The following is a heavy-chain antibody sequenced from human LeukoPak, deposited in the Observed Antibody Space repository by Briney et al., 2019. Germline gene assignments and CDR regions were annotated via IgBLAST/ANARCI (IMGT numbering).Heavy chain of an antibody. V-gene: IGHV3-48*01. CDR1: GFTFSTYN. CDR3: ASFPWDLRPT. Sequence: PGGSLRLSCAASGFTFSTYNMNWVRQAPGKGLEWVSYISGSSTVIYYADSVKGRFTISRDNAKNSLYLQMNSLRAEDTAVYYCASFPWDLRPTWGQGTLVSVAS. CDR2: ISGSSTVI. D-gene: IGHD1-26*01. J-gene: IGHJ4*02.